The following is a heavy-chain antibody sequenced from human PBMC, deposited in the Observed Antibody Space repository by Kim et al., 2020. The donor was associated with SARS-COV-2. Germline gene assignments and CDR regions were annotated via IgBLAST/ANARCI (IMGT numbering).Heavy chain of an antibody. CDR3: ARDYVDTAMVFSYGMDV. D-gene: IGHD5-18*01. CDR2: IYYSGST. Sequence: ETLSLTCTVSGGSISSYYWSWIRQPPGKGLEWIGYIYYSGSTNYNPSLKSRVTISVDTSKNQFSLKLSSVTAADTAVYYCARDYVDTAMVFSYGMDVWGQGTTVTVSS. J-gene: IGHJ6*02. CDR1: GGSISSYY. V-gene: IGHV4-59*01.